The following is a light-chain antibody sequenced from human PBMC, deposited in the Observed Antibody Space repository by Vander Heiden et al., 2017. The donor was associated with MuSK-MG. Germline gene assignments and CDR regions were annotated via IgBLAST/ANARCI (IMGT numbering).Light chain of an antibody. CDR1: TSDIGHRDY. J-gene: IGLJ2*01. CDR2: ETD. Sequence: QSTLTQSVSVSGALGQSLTIACFGSTSDIGHRDYVAWYQQQPGEAPKLLIYETDSRPSGVSDRFSGSKSGNTAALTISGLQPGDEADYYCTSYSTRATLVFGGGTRLTV. V-gene: IGLV2-14*03. CDR3: TSYSTRATLV.